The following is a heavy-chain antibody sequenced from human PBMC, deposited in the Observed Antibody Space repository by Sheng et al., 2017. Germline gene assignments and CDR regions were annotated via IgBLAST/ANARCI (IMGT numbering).Heavy chain of an antibody. CDR2: IIPILGIA. CDR1: GGTFSSYA. D-gene: IGHD5-12*01. J-gene: IGHJ3*02. Sequence: QVQLVQSGAEVKKPGSSVKVSCKASGGTFSSYAISWVRQAPGQGLEWMGGIIPILGIANYAQKFQGRVTITADKSTSTAYMELSSLRSEDTAVYYCARDIRDGYNWEFDAFVYLGPRDNGHRLF. CDR3: ARDIRDGYNWEFDAFVY. V-gene: IGHV1-69*04.